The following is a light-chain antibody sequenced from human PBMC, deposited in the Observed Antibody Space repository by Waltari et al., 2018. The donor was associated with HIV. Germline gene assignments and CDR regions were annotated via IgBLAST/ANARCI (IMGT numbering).Light chain of an antibody. Sequence: QPVLTQPPSVSGAPGPGVTDSWTGSGSNSGAGYDVHWYQQLPGTAPKLLIYGNINRPSGVPDRFSASKSGTSASLAITGLQPEDEADYYCQSYDSSLSAWLFGGGTKLTVL. CDR2: GNI. V-gene: IGLV1-40*01. CDR1: GSNSGAGYD. CDR3: QSYDSSLSAWL. J-gene: IGLJ3*02.